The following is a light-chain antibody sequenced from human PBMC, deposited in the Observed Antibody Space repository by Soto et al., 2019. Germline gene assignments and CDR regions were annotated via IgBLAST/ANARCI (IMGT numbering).Light chain of an antibody. CDR1: QSIRRY. CDR3: QERSSWPWT. J-gene: IGKJ1*01. CDR2: DTF. V-gene: IGKV3-11*01. Sequence: EIVLTQSPATLCLSPGEGATLSCKASQSIRRYLACYPQKPGQAPRLLIYDTFNRANGIPARFSGSGSGTDFTLTISSLEPEDVGVYYCQERSSWPWTFGQGTKVAIK.